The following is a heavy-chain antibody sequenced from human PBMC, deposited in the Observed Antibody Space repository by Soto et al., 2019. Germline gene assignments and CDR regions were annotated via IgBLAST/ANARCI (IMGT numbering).Heavy chain of an antibody. CDR2: IYYSGST. D-gene: IGHD4-17*01. Sequence: SETLSLMCTVSGGSISSNFWSWIRQPPGKGLEWIGYIYYSGSTNYNPSLKSRATISVDTSKNQFSLKVNSVTAADTAAYYCARGSMGSYGRAFDIWGQGTMVTVSS. V-gene: IGHV4-59*01. CDR3: ARGSMGSYGRAFDI. CDR1: GGSISSNF. J-gene: IGHJ3*02.